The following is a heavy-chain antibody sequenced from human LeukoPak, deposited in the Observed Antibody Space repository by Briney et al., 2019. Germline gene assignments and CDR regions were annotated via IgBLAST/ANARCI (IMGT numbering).Heavy chain of an antibody. Sequence: PGGSLRLSCAASGFTFSSYGMHWVRQAPGKGLEWVAVISYDGSNKYYADSVKGRFTISRDNSKNTLYLQMNSLRAEDTAVYYCAKEYYYDRSGYYYDYWGQGTLVTVSS. J-gene: IGHJ4*02. V-gene: IGHV3-30*18. CDR1: GFTFSSYG. CDR3: AKEYYYDRSGYYYDY. CDR2: ISYDGSNK. D-gene: IGHD3-22*01.